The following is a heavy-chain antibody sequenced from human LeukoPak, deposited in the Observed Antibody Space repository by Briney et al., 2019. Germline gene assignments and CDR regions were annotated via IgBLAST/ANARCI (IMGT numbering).Heavy chain of an antibody. D-gene: IGHD6-13*01. CDR3: ARGGRFAQQLVSFWFDP. CDR2: MNPNSGNT. CDR1: GYRFIDYF. V-gene: IGHV1-8*02. Sequence: ASVKVSCKASGYRFIDYFIHWVRQATGQGLEWMGWMNPNSGNTGYAQKFQGRVTMTRNTSISTAYMELSSLRSEDTAVYYCARGGRFAQQLVSFWFDPWGQGTLVTVSS. J-gene: IGHJ5*02.